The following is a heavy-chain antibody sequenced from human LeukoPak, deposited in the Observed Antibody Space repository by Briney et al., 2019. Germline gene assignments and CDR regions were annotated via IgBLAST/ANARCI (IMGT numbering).Heavy chain of an antibody. CDR1: GFTFSSYG. V-gene: IGHV3-33*03. J-gene: IGHJ4*02. CDR2: IWYDGSNK. D-gene: IGHD4-17*01. Sequence: PGGSLRLSCAASGFTFSSYGMHWVRQAPGKGLEWVAVIWYDGSNKYYADSVKGRFTISRDNAKNTLYLQMNSLRAEDTAVYYCAKAYGDLDYWGQGTLVTVSS. CDR3: AKAYGDLDY.